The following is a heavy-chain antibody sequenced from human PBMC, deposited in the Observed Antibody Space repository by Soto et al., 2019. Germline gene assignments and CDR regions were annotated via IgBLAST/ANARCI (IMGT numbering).Heavy chain of an antibody. J-gene: IGHJ4*02. D-gene: IGHD5-18*01. V-gene: IGHV1-69*01. Sequence: QVQLVQSGAEVRERGSSVKVSCKSSGGIFRSNAISWVRQAPGQGLEWMGAIIPQFPTPYYAQEFQDRVTITADESTTTAYMALNSLRSADTAVYFCARDAADTPMFYWGQGTL. CDR2: IIPQFPTP. CDR3: ARDAADTPMFY. CDR1: GGIFRSNA.